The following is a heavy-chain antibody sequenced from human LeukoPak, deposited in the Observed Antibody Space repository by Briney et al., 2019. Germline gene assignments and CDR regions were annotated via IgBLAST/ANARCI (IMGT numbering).Heavy chain of an antibody. V-gene: IGHV3-21*06. CDR2: TGPTGSHT. CDR3: ATQPQGRHYDY. Sequence: GGSLTLSCLASGPSTSTSGSNWVRQPPEKGLEWVASTGPTGSHTYHADSMKGRFTLSRDNANTFLYLQMNSQRAEHTTVNYCATQPQGRHYDYWAQRTLLTLSS. D-gene: IGHD1-1*01. J-gene: IGHJ4*02. CDR1: GPSTSTSG.